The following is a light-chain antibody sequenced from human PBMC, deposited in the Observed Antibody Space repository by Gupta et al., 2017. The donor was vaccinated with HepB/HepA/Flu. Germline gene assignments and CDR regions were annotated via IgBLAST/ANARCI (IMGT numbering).Light chain of an antibody. V-gene: IGKV4-1*01. J-gene: IGKJ4*01. CDR3: QQYYSTPQT. CDR2: WAS. Sequence: DIVMTQSPDSLAVSLGERATINCKSSQNVLYNSNNKSYLAWYQQKPGQPPKLLIYWASTRESGVPDRFSGCGSGTDFTLTISSLQAEDVAVYYCQQYYSTPQTFGGGTKVEIK. CDR1: QNVLYNSNNKSY.